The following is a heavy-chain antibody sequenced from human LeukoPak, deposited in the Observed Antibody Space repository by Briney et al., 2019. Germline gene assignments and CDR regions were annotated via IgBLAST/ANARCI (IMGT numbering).Heavy chain of an antibody. CDR3: ARGMYDSSGYVFDS. CDR2: VYYSGTT. D-gene: IGHD3-22*01. J-gene: IGHJ4*02. CDR1: GGSVSSGSYC. V-gene: IGHV4-61*01. Sequence: SETLSLTCTVSGGSVSSGSYCWSWIRQPPGKGLEWIGYVYYSGTTNYNPSLKSRVTISLDRSKNQFSLRLSSVTAADTAVYYCARGMYDSSGYVFDSWGQGTLVTVSS.